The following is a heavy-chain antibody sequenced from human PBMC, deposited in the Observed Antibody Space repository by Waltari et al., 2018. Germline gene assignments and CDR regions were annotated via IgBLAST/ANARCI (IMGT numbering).Heavy chain of an antibody. CDR3: ARDPGPIVGAPDF. Sequence: QVQLVQSGTEVKKPGASVRVSCQASGSTFSAYHLHWVRQTPGQGFEWMGWINPKNGDTSYAQNFLGRVTMTRDTSINTAYMDLSGLRSDDAAVFYCARDPGPIVGAPDFWGQGTLVTVSS. V-gene: IGHV1-2*02. CDR1: GSTFSAYH. D-gene: IGHD1-26*01. J-gene: IGHJ4*02. CDR2: INPKNGDT.